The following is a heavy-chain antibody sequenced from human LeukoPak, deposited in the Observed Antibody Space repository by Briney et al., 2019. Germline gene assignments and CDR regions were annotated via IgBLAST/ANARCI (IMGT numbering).Heavy chain of an antibody. CDR1: GFTFSDYY. V-gene: IGHV3-11*06. Sequence: GGSLRLSCAASGFTFSDYYMNWIRLAPGKGPEWVSSISTSSTYTNYADSVRGRFTISRDNANNSLYLQMNSLRAEDTAVYYCARAQVVPAATYYYYYGMDVWGKGTTVTVSS. CDR3: ARAQVVPAATYYYYYGMDV. J-gene: IGHJ6*04. D-gene: IGHD2-2*01. CDR2: ISTSSTYT.